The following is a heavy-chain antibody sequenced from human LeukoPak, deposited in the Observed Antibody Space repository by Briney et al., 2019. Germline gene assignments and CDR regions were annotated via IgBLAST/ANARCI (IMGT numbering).Heavy chain of an antibody. D-gene: IGHD2-21*01. CDR1: GYIFSQYL. V-gene: IGHV1-46*01. J-gene: IGHJ6*03. Sequence: ASVKVSCKASGYIFSQYLMHWVRQAPGQGLEWMAIISPSGGSTFYAQKFQGRVTMTRDMSTSTVYMELSSLRSEDTAVYYCARGLASYMDVWGKGTTVTVSS. CDR3: ARGLASYMDV. CDR2: ISPSGGST.